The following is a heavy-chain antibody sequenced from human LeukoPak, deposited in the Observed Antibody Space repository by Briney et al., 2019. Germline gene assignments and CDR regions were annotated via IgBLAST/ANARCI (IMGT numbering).Heavy chain of an antibody. Sequence: SETLSLTCAVSGYSISSSNWWGWIRQPPGKGLEWIGYIYYSGSIYYNPSLKGRVTMSVDTSKNQFSLKLSSVTAVDTAVYYCARIGSSWKREYYFDYWGQGTLVTVSS. CDR1: GYSISSSNW. V-gene: IGHV4-28*05. D-gene: IGHD6-13*01. J-gene: IGHJ4*02. CDR3: ARIGSSWKREYYFDY. CDR2: IYYSGSI.